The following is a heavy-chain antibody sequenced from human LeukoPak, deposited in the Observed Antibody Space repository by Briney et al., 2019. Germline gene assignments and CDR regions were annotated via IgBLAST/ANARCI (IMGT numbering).Heavy chain of an antibody. Sequence: ASVKVSCKASGYTFTSYGISWVRQAPGQGLEWMGIINPSGGSTSYAQKFQGRVTMTRDTSTSTVYMELSSLRSEDTAVYYCARDRMRDIVVVPAASNWFDPWGQGTLVTVSS. D-gene: IGHD2-2*01. J-gene: IGHJ5*02. V-gene: IGHV1-46*01. CDR1: GYTFTSYG. CDR2: INPSGGST. CDR3: ARDRMRDIVVVPAASNWFDP.